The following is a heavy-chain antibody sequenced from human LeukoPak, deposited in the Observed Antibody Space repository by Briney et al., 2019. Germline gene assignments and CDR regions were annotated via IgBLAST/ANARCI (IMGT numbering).Heavy chain of an antibody. D-gene: IGHD7-27*01. V-gene: IGHV3-9*01. CDR1: GFTFDDYA. Sequence: GRSLRLSCAASGFTFDDYAMHWVRQVPGKGLEWVSGISWNSGRKDYADSVKGRFTISRDNAKNSLDLQMNSLRAEDTAVYYCASLSGVPDYWGQGTLVTVSS. CDR3: ASLSGVPDY. J-gene: IGHJ4*02. CDR2: ISWNSGRK.